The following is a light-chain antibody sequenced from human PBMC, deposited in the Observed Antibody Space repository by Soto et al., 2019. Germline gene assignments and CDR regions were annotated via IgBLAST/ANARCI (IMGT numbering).Light chain of an antibody. J-gene: IGKJ1*01. V-gene: IGKV3-20*01. CDR1: QSISSFY. Sequence: EIVLTQSPGTLSLSPGEGATLSCRASQSISSFYLAWYQQTPGQAPRLLIYDASSRAAGIPDRFSGGGSGTDFTLTISRLEPEDFGVYYCQQYGGSPRTFGQGTKVDIK. CDR3: QQYGGSPRT. CDR2: DAS.